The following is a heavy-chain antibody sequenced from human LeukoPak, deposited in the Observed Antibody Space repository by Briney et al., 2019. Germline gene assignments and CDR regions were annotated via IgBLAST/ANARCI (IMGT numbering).Heavy chain of an antibody. D-gene: IGHD3-10*01. CDR2: IYYSGST. V-gene: IGHV4-59*01. CDR3: ARGGVGYMWFGELWAFDI. Sequence: SETLSLTCTVSGGSISSYYWSWIRQPPGRGLEWIGYIYYSGSTNYNPSLKSRVTISVDTSKNQFSLKLSSVTAADTAVYYCARGGVGYMWFGELWAFDIWGQGTMVTVSS. J-gene: IGHJ3*02. CDR1: GGSISSYY.